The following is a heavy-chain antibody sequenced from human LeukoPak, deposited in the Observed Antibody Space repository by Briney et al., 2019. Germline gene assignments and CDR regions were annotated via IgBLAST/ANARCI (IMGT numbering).Heavy chain of an antibody. CDR2: ISGSGGST. CDR3: ARGGGYYYFDY. V-gene: IGHV3-23*01. D-gene: IGHD3-22*01. J-gene: IGHJ4*02. Sequence: GGSLRLSCAASGFTFSSYAVSWVRQAPGKGLEWVSAISGSGGSTYYADSVKGRFTISRDNSKNTLYLQMNSLRAEDTAVYYCARGGGYYYFDYWGQGTLVTVSS. CDR1: GFTFSSYA.